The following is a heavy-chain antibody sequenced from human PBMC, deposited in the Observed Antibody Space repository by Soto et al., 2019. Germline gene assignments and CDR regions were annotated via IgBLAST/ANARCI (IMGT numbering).Heavy chain of an antibody. Sequence: QVQLVQSGAEVKKPGASVKVSCKASGYTFTGYYMHWVRQAPGQGLEWMGWINPNSGGTNYGQKFEGWKSMTRDTCISTAYMELSRLRSDSTAVYYCATGMKRITIFGVDRYGMDVWGQGTTVTVSS. D-gene: IGHD3-3*01. CDR2: INPNSGGT. CDR3: ATGMKRITIFGVDRYGMDV. V-gene: IGHV1-2*04. J-gene: IGHJ6*02. CDR1: GYTFTGYY.